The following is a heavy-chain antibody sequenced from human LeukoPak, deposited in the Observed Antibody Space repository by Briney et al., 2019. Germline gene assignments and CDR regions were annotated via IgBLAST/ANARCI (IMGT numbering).Heavy chain of an antibody. CDR2: IYSGGST. Sequence: GGSLRLSCAASGFSFDDNAMYWVRQAPGKGLEWVSVIYSGGSTDYADSVKGRFTISRDNSKNTLYLQMNSLRVEDTAVYYCARGPRGFDPWGQGTLVTVSS. V-gene: IGHV3-53*01. CDR3: ARGPRGFDP. CDR1: GFSFDDNA. J-gene: IGHJ5*02.